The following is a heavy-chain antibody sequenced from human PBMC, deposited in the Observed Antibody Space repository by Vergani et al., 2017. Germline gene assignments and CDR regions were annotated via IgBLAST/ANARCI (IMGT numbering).Heavy chain of an antibody. V-gene: IGHV1-69*09. D-gene: IGHD5-12*01. J-gene: IGHJ5*02. CDR3: ATHRGYRTGLNWFDP. CDR2: IIPILGIA. CDR1: GGTFSSYT. Sequence: VQLVQSGAEVKKPGSSVKVSCKASGGTFSSYTISWVRQAPGQGLEWMGRIIPILGIANYAQKCQGRVTITADKSTSTAYMELSSLRSEDTAVYYCATHRGYRTGLNWFDPWGQGTLVTVSS.